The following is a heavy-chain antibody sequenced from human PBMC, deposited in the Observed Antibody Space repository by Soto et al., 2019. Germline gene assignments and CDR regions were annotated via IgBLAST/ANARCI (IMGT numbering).Heavy chain of an antibody. CDR2: IYYSGST. Sequence: PSETLSLTCTVPGGSINIGGYYWSWIRQHPGKGLEWIGYIYYSGSTFYNPSLKSRVTISFDTSKNQFSLKLNSVTAADTAVYYCARTAWHFFDYWGQGTLVTVSS. CDR1: GGSINIGGYY. CDR3: ARTAWHFFDY. D-gene: IGHD3-3*02. V-gene: IGHV4-31*03. J-gene: IGHJ4*02.